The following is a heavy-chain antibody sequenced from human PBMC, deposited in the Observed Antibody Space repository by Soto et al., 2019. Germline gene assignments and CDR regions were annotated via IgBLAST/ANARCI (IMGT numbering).Heavy chain of an antibody. D-gene: IGHD4-17*01. CDR1: GGSISSFY. CDR3: ARGVTKFYSDY. CDR2: IYFSGST. J-gene: IGHJ4*02. V-gene: IGHV4-59*01. Sequence: SETLSLTCTVSGGSISSFYWSWIRQPPGKGLEWIGYIYFSGSTNYNPSLKSRVTVSVDTSKNQFSLKLSSVTAADTAVYYCARGVTKFYSDYWGQGTLVTVSS.